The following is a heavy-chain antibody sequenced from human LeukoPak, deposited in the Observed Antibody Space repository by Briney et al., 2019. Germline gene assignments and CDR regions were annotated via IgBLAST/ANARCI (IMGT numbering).Heavy chain of an antibody. J-gene: IGHJ4*02. V-gene: IGHV4-31*03. CDR3: ARVAAAANFDY. CDR1: GGSIRSSYYY. CDR2: IYYSGST. D-gene: IGHD6-13*01. Sequence: SETLSLTCTVSGGSIRSSYYYWGWIRQPPGKGLEWIGYIYYSGSTYYNPSLKSRVTISVDTSKNQFSLKLSSVTAADTAVYYCARVAAAANFDYWGQGTLVTVSS.